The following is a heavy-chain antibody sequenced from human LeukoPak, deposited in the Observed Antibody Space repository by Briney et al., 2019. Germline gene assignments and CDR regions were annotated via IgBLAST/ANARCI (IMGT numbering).Heavy chain of an antibody. D-gene: IGHD3-22*01. J-gene: IGHJ6*03. V-gene: IGHV4-59*01. Sequence: SETLSLTCSVSGASISSYFWSWIRQPPGKGLEWIGYIYYSGTTNYNPSLKSRIAISLDTSKKQFSLRMRSLTAADTAVYYCARSTSGYYSKHYYFYMDVWGKGTTVTVSS. CDR1: GASISSYF. CDR2: IYYSGTT. CDR3: ARSTSGYYSKHYYFYMDV.